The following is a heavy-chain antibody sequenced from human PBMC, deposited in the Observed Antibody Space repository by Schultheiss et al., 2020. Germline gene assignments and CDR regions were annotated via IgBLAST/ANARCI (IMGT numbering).Heavy chain of an antibody. CDR3: ARVDSSGWYVY. J-gene: IGHJ4*02. V-gene: IGHV4-39*01. CDR2: IYYGGST. D-gene: IGHD6-19*01. Sequence: SETLSLTCTVSGGSVSSSNYYWGWVRQPPGKGLEWIASIYYGGSTYYTPSLKSRVTISVDTSKNQFSLKLSSVTAADTAVYYCARVDSSGWYVYWGQGTLGTVSA. CDR1: GGSVSSSNYY.